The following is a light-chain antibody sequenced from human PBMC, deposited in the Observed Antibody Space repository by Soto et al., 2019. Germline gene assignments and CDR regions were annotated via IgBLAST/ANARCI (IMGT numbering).Light chain of an antibody. Sequence: QSALAQPASVSGSPGQSITISCTGTSSDVGAYNYVSWYHQHHPGKAPELIIYDVTDRPSGVSTRFSGSKSGNTASLTISGLQADDEGDYYCSSYTTIKTVIFGGGTKLTVL. V-gene: IGLV2-14*01. CDR1: SSDVGAYNY. CDR2: DVT. J-gene: IGLJ2*01. CDR3: SSYTTIKTVI.